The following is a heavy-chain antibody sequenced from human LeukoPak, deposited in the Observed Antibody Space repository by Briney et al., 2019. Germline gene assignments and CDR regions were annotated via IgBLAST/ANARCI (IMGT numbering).Heavy chain of an antibody. CDR3: ARDTAYAFDI. V-gene: IGHV3-48*02. J-gene: IGHJ3*02. CDR1: GFTFSTYS. CDR2: ISGSSSTI. Sequence: SGGSLRLSCAASGFTFSTYSMNWVRQAPGKGREWLSYISGSSSTIHYADSVKGRFTISRDKAKNSLYLQMNSLRDEDTAVYYCARDTAYAFDIWGQGTMVTVSS.